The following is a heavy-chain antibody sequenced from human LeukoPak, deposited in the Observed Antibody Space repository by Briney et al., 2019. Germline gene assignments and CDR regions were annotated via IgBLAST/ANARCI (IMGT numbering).Heavy chain of an antibody. D-gene: IGHD3-16*02. J-gene: IGHJ3*02. V-gene: IGHV4-31*03. CDR2: IYYSGST. CDR3: ARSASDYVWGSYRDAFDI. CDR1: GGSLSSGGYY. Sequence: PSETLSLTCTVSGGSLSSGGYYWSWIRQHPGKGLEWIGYIYYSGSTYYNPSLKSRVTISVDTSKNQFSLKLSSVTAADTAVYYCARSASDYVWGSYRDAFDIWGQGTMVTVSS.